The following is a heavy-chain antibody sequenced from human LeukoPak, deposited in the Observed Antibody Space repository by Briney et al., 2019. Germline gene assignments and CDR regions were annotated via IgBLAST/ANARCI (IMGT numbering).Heavy chain of an antibody. D-gene: IGHD3-22*01. J-gene: IGHJ3*02. Sequence: SETLSLTCSVSGGSISSYYWSWIRQPPGKGLEWIGYIYYSGYTNYNPSLKSRVTISVDTSKNQFSLKLSSVTAADTAVYYCASHRSYVSGYFDAFDIWGQGTVVTVSP. V-gene: IGHV4-59*08. CDR1: GGSISSYY. CDR3: ASHRSYVSGYFDAFDI. CDR2: IYYSGYT.